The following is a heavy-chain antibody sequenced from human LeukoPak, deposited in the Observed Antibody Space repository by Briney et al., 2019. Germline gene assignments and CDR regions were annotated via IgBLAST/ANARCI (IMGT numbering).Heavy chain of an antibody. Sequence: ASVKVSCKASGYTFTSYDINWVRQATGQGLEWMGWMNPNSGNTGYAQKFQGRVTMTRNTSISTAYMELSSLRSEGTAVYYCARGLGLVRGVIITSFDYWGQGTLVTVSS. J-gene: IGHJ4*02. D-gene: IGHD3-10*01. V-gene: IGHV1-8*01. CDR1: GYTFTSYD. CDR2: MNPNSGNT. CDR3: ARGLGLVRGVIITSFDY.